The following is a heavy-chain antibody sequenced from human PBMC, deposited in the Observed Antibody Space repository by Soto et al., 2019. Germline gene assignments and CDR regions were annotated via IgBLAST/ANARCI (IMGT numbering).Heavy chain of an antibody. D-gene: IGHD2-21*02. CDR1: GFTFSMYS. CDR2: IPQEGGDG. V-gene: IGHV3-7*03. J-gene: IGHJ6*02. CDR3: ARDQLILPAHDFFYGSDV. Sequence: DVQLVESGGAVVQPGESLRLSCEVSGFTFSMYSMTWGRQAPGKGLEWVAKIPQEGGDGHYADSVKGRFTISRDNAKNSVFLQMNNLRAADTAVYYCARDQLILPAHDFFYGSDVWGQGATVTVS.